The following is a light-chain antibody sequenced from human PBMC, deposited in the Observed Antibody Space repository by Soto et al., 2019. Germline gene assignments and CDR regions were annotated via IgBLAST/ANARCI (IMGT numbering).Light chain of an antibody. Sequence: DIQMTQSPSTLSASVGDRVTITCRASQSISSWLAWYQQKPGKAPKLLIYDASSLESGVPSRFSGSGSGTEFTLTISSLQPDDFATYYCQQYNSYSGVFGQGTKVEIK. CDR1: QSISSW. V-gene: IGKV1-5*01. CDR3: QQYNSYSGV. CDR2: DAS. J-gene: IGKJ1*01.